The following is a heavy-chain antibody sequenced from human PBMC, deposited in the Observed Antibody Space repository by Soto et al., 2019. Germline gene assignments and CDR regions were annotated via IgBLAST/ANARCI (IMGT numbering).Heavy chain of an antibody. CDR3: GKLGGWFDP. Sequence: QVQLVESGGGVVQPGRSLSLSCAATGFTFSNYGMHWVRQAPGKGLEWVAVISHDGSNKYYADSVKGRFNISRETSKNTLYLHMSSLRAKDTAVYYCGKLGGWFDPWGRGTPVAVST. D-gene: IGHD3-16*01. CDR1: GFTFSNYG. CDR2: ISHDGSNK. J-gene: IGHJ5*02. V-gene: IGHV3-30*18.